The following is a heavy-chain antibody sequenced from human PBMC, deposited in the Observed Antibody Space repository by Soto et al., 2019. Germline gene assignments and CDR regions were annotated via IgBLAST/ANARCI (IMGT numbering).Heavy chain of an antibody. Sequence: PSETLSLTCTVSGGSISSGDYYWSWIRQPPGKGLECIGYIYYSGSTYYNPSLKSRVTISIDTPKNQFSLNLSSVTAADTAVYYCARIPFYDTSGRSYYFDYWGQGTLVTVSS. CDR2: IYYSGST. CDR1: GGSISSGDYY. D-gene: IGHD3-22*01. J-gene: IGHJ4*02. CDR3: ARIPFYDTSGRSYYFDY. V-gene: IGHV4-30-4*01.